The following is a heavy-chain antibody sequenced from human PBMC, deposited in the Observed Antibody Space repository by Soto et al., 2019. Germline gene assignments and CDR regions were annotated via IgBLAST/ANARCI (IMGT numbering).Heavy chain of an antibody. CDR3: ASLYHCSGGSCYSERGIYYFDY. D-gene: IGHD2-15*01. CDR2: IYSGGST. Sequence: PGGSLRLSCAASGFTVSSNYMSWVRQAPGKGLEWVSVIYSGGSTYYADSVKGRFTISRDNSKNTLYLQMNSLRAEDTAVYYCASLYHCSGGSCYSERGIYYFDYWGQGTLVTVSS. CDR1: GFTVSSNY. J-gene: IGHJ4*02. V-gene: IGHV3-66*01.